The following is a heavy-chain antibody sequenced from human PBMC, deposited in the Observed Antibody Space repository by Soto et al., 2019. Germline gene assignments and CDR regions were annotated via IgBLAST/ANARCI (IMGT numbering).Heavy chain of an antibody. V-gene: IGHV3-21*01. CDR1: GFTSSSYS. CDR3: ARDPDYPDYYYYYYMDV. J-gene: IGHJ6*03. D-gene: IGHD4-17*01. CDR2: ISSSSSYI. Sequence: PWRSLRLSCAASGFTSSSYSMNWVSQAPGKGLEWVSSISSSSSYIYYADSVKGRFTISRDNAKNSVYLQMNSLRAEDTAVYYCARDPDYPDYYYYYYMDVWGKGTTVTVSS.